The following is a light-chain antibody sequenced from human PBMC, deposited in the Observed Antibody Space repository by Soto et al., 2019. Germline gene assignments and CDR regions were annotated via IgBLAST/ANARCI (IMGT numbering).Light chain of an antibody. V-gene: IGLV2-23*02. CDR3: CSSVGSPNGV. Sequence: QSALTQPASVSGSPGQSIAISCTGTSSDVGGYDRVSWYQQHPDKAPTLMIYEVNKRPSGVSSRFSGSKSGNTASLTISGLQAEDGADYYCCSSVGSPNGVFGGGTKLTVL. CDR1: SSDVGGYDR. CDR2: EVN. J-gene: IGLJ3*02.